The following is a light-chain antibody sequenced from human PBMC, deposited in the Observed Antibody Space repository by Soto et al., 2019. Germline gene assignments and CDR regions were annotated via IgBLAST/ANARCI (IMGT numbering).Light chain of an antibody. CDR2: AAS. CDR1: QSVSSSY. J-gene: IGKJ3*01. Sequence: EIVLTQSPGTLSLSPGERATLSCRASQSVSSSYLAWYQQKPGRAPRLLIYAASSRATGIPDRFSGSGSGTDFTLTISRLDPEDFAVYYCQQYGSSLFTFGPGTKVDI. V-gene: IGKV3-20*01. CDR3: QQYGSSLFT.